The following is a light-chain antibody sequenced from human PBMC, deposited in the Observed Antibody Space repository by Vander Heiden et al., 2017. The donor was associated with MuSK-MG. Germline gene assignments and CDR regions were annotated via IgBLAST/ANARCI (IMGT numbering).Light chain of an antibody. CDR2: GAA. CDR3: QQYSRYPWT. V-gene: IGKV1-8*01. Sequence: AIQMTQSPSSFSASTGDRVTITCRASQGITSYLAWYQQKPGNAPKLLIYGAATLQSGVPSRFSGSGSGTDFTLTISSLESEDVATYYCQQYSRYPWTFGQGTKVENK. CDR1: QGITSY. J-gene: IGKJ1*01.